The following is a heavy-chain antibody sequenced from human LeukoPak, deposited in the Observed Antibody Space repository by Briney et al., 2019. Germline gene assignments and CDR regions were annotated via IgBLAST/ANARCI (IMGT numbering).Heavy chain of an antibody. CDR2: IYYSGCT. Sequence: SETLSLTCTVSGGPMSSYYWSWIRQPPGKGLEGIGYIYYSGCTNYSPSLRSRVTISVDPSKNQFSLKLSSVTAASTALYHCARGPYSSSRGTYYYYMDVWGKGTTVTVSS. J-gene: IGHJ6*03. V-gene: IGHV4-59*01. CDR3: ARGPYSSSRGTYYYYMDV. D-gene: IGHD6-13*01. CDR1: GGPMSSYY.